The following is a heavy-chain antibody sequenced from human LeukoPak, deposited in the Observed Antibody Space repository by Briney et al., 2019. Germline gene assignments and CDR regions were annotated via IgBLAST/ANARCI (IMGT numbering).Heavy chain of an antibody. D-gene: IGHD3-10*01. CDR3: ARHSRPSGTYRSLDS. J-gene: IGHJ4*02. CDR2: IYPGGSDT. V-gene: IGHV5-51*01. Sequence: GESLKIPCKGSGYSFSTSWIGWVRQMPGKGLEWMGIIYPGGSDTRYSPSFQGQVTISADKSINTAYLQWNSLKDSDTAIYYCARHSRPSGTYRSLDSWGQGTLVTVSS. CDR1: GYSFSTSW.